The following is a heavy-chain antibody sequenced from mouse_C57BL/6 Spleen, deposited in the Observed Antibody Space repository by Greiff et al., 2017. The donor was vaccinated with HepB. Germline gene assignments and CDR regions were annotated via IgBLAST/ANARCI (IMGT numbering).Heavy chain of an antibody. CDR2: IRNKANGYTT. CDR1: GFTFTDYY. J-gene: IGHJ1*03. Sequence: EVQVVESGGGLVQPGGSLSLSCAASGFTFTDYYMSWVRQPPGKALEWLGFIRNKANGYTTEYSASVKGRFTISRDNSQSILYLQMNALRAEDSATYYCARYGTRDWYFDVWGTGTTVTVSS. CDR3: ARYGTRDWYFDV. V-gene: IGHV7-3*01.